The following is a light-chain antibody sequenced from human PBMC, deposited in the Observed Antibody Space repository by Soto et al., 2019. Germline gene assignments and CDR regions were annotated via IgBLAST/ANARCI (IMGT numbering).Light chain of an antibody. CDR2: DAS. Sequence: EIMLTQSPGTLSLSQGERATLSCLASQSVSSSYLAWYQQKPGQAPRLLIYDASNRATGIPARFSGSGSGTDFTLTISSLEPEDFAVYYCQQRSNWPPGFGQGTRLEIK. V-gene: IGKV3D-20*02. J-gene: IGKJ5*01. CDR1: QSVSSSY. CDR3: QQRSNWPPG.